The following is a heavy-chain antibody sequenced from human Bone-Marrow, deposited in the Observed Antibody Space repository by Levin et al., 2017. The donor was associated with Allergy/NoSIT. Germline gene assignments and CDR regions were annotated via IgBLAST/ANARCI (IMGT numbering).Heavy chain of an antibody. CDR2: IDWDGDT. CDR3: ARTVEETTVTTAFDT. V-gene: IGHV2-70*01. Sequence: QTFSLTCTFSGFSLKTSGMCVTWIRQPPGKALEWLALIDWDGDTYYNTSLKTRLTISKDTSKNQVLLTMTNVGPVDTATYYCARTVEETTVTTAFDTWGQGMLVTVSS. J-gene: IGHJ5*02. CDR1: GFSLKTSGMC. D-gene: IGHD4-17*01.